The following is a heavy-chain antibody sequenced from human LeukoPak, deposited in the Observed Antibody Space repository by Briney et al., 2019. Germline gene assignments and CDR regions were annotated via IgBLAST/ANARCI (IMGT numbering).Heavy chain of an antibody. CDR3: ARVWGTYLLGAFDI. CDR2: ISSNGDNT. D-gene: IGHD3-16*01. CDR1: GFTFSNYA. J-gene: IGHJ3*02. V-gene: IGHV3-64*01. Sequence: GGSLRVSCEASGFTFSNYAMYWVRQAPGKGLEYVSAISSNGDNTYYANSVKGRFTISRDNSKNTLYLQMGSLRAEVMAVYYCARVWGTYLLGAFDIWGQGTMVTVSS.